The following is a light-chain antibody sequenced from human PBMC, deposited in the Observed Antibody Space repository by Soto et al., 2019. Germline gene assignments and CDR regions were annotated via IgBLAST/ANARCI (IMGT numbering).Light chain of an antibody. V-gene: IGKV3-20*01. Sequence: EIVLTQPPGILSKKPGERATLSCRASQSFNSAHLAWYQQKPGQSPRLLLYASSRRVTGIPDRFSGSASGTEFTLTISRLEPEDFAVYYCQQYGNSPRTFGQGTKVDI. CDR1: QSFNSAH. J-gene: IGKJ1*01. CDR2: ASS. CDR3: QQYGNSPRT.